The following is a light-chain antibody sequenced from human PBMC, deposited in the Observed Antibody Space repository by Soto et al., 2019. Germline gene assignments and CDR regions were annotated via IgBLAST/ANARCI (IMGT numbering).Light chain of an antibody. V-gene: IGKV1-5*03. CDR1: QTINNW. J-gene: IGKJ2*01. CDR3: QQYNSYPYT. CDR2: KAS. Sequence: DIPMTQSPSTLSASVGDRVTITCRASQTINNWLAWYQQKPGKAPKLLIYKASSLESGVASRCSGSRSGTEFALTISSLQPDDFATYYCQQYNSYPYTSGQGTKLEMK.